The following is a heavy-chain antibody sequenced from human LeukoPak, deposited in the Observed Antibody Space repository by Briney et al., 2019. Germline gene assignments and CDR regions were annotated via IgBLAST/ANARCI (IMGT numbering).Heavy chain of an antibody. Sequence: ASVRVSCKASGYPFTSFGISWVRQAPGQGLEWMGWISGYNGETNYAQNLQGRVTMTTDTSTSTAYVELGSLRSDDMAVYYCARDRVYDYSNPRGFDYWGQGTLVTVSS. CDR2: ISGYNGET. CDR3: ARDRVYDYSNPRGFDY. J-gene: IGHJ4*02. V-gene: IGHV1-18*03. CDR1: GYPFTSFG. D-gene: IGHD4-11*01.